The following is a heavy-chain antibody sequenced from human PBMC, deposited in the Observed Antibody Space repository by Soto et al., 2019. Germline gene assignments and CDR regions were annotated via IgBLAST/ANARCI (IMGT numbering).Heavy chain of an antibody. CDR3: ARVCSSTSCYYARNNWFDP. J-gene: IGHJ5*02. Sequence: RSLTCTVSGGSISSGDYYWSWIRQPPGKGLEWIGYIYYSGSTYYNPSLKSRVTISVDTSKNQFSLKLSSVAAADTAVYYCARVCSSTSCYYARNNWFDPWGQGTLVTVSS. V-gene: IGHV4-30-4*01. CDR2: IYYSGST. D-gene: IGHD2-2*01. CDR1: GGSISSGDYY.